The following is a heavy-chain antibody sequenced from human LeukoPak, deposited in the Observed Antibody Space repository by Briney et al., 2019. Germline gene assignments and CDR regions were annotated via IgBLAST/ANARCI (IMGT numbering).Heavy chain of an antibody. CDR1: GGSISSYY. J-gene: IGHJ4*02. V-gene: IGHV4-59*12. Sequence: PSETLSLTCTVSGGSISSYYWGWIRQPPGKGLEWIGYIYFTGSTRYNPSLESRVTISVDTSKNQFSLKLSSVTAADTAVYYCARGVRWLQLSYFDYWGQGTLVTVSS. CDR3: ARGVRWLQLSYFDY. D-gene: IGHD5-24*01. CDR2: IYFTGST.